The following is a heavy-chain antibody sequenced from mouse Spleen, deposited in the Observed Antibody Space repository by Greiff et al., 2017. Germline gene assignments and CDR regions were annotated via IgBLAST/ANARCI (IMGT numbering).Heavy chain of an antibody. J-gene: IGHJ3*01. CDR3: ARINWDAY. CDR1: GFTFSDYG. CDR2: ISSGSSTI. V-gene: IGHV5-17*01. Sequence: EVMLVESGGGLVKPGGSLKLSCAASGFTFSDYGMHWVRQAPEKGLEWVAYISSGSSTIYYADTVKGRFTISRDNAKNTLFLQMTSLRSEDTAMYYCARINWDAYWGQGTLVTVSA. D-gene: IGHD4-1*02.